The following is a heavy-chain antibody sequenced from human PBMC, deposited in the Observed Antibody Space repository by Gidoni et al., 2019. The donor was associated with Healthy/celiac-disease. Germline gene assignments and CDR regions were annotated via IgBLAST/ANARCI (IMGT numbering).Heavy chain of an antibody. Sequence: QLPLQESGSGLVKPSQTLSLTCAVSGGSISSGGYSWSWIRQPPGKGLEWIGYIYHSGSTYYNPSLKSRVTISVDRSKNQFSLKLSSVTAADTAVYYCARARYSYGYGFDYWGQGTLVTVSS. CDR2: IYHSGST. V-gene: IGHV4-30-2*01. J-gene: IGHJ4*02. D-gene: IGHD5-18*01. CDR1: GGSISSGGYS. CDR3: ARARYSYGYGFDY.